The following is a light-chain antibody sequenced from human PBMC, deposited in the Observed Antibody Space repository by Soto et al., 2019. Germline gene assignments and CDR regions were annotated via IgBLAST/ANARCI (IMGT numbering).Light chain of an antibody. CDR2: EVS. CDR1: SRDVGTYKY. V-gene: IGLV2-14*01. J-gene: IGLJ3*02. CDR3: YSHARKV. Sequence: QSALTQPASVSGSPGQSITISCTGTSRDVGTYKYVSWYQQYPGKAPKLMIYEVSNRPSGVSNRFSGSKSGNTASLTISGLQAEDEADYYCYSHARKVFGGGTQLTVL.